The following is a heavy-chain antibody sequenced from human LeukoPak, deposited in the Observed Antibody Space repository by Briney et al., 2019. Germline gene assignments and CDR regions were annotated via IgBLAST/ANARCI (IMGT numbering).Heavy chain of an antibody. CDR2: ISGSGAST. Sequence: GGSLRLSCAASGFTFSNYAMTWVRQAPGKGLEWVSAISGSGASTYYADSLKGRFTISRDNSKNTLHLQMNSLRAEDTAVYYCAKGALGGITMPYSWFDPWGQGTLVTVSS. V-gene: IGHV3-23*01. CDR3: AKGALGGITMPYSWFDP. CDR1: GFTFSNYA. D-gene: IGHD3-10*01. J-gene: IGHJ5*02.